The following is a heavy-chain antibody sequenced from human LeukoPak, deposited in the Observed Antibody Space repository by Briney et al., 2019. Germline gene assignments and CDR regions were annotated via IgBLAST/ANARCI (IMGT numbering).Heavy chain of an antibody. CDR2: IIPIFGTA. V-gene: IGHV1-69*05. Sequence: SVKVSCKASGGTFSSYAISWVRQAPGQGLEWMGGIIPIFGTANYAQKFQGRVTITTDESTSTAYMELSSLRPDDTAVYYCARDILGRTNGGSNYFGMEVWGQGTRVIVSS. CDR3: ARDILGRTNGGSNYFGMEV. D-gene: IGHD2-8*01. CDR1: GGTFSSYA. J-gene: IGHJ6*02.